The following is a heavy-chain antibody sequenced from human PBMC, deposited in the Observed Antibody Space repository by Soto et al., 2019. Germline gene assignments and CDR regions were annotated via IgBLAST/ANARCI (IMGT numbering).Heavy chain of an antibody. Sequence: QVPLVQSGAEVKKPGSSVKVSCKASGGTFSSYAISWVRQAPGQGLEWMGGIIPIFGTANYAQKFQGRVTITADESTSTAYMELSSLRSEDTAVYYCAREEASRDGYNSAHYWGQGTLVTVSS. D-gene: IGHD5-12*01. V-gene: IGHV1-69*01. CDR1: GGTFSSYA. CDR2: IIPIFGTA. CDR3: AREEASRDGYNSAHY. J-gene: IGHJ4*02.